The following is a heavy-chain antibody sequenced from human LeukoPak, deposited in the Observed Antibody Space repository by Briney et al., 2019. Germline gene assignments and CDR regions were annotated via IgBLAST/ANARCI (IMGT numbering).Heavy chain of an antibody. V-gene: IGHV3-74*01. J-gene: IGHJ6*02. CDR1: GFIFSNYW. CDR2: INNDGSST. Sequence: GGSLRLSCAASGFIFSNYWMPWVRQAPGKGLVWVSRINNDGSSTSYADAVKGRFTISRDNAKNTLYLQMNSLRAEDTAVYYCARHPIVIVPTAMVHYYYGMDVWGQGTTVTVSS. D-gene: IGHD2-2*01. CDR3: ARHPIVIVPTAMVHYYYGMDV.